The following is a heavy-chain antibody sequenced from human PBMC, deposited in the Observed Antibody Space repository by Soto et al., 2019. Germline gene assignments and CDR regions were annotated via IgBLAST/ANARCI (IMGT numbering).Heavy chain of an antibody. CDR1: GGSISSYY. J-gene: IGHJ4*02. V-gene: IGHV4-59*01. CDR2: IYYSGST. Sequence: SETLSLTCTVSGGSISSYYWSWIRQPPGKGLEWIGYIYYSGSTNYNPSLKSRVTISVDTSKNQFSLKLSSVTAADTAVYYCARGGFDYGDYFFDYWGQGTLVTVSS. D-gene: IGHD4-17*01. CDR3: ARGGFDYGDYFFDY.